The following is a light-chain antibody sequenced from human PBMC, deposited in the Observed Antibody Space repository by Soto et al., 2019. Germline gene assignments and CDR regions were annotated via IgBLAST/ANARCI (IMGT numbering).Light chain of an antibody. V-gene: IGKV3D-15*01. Sequence: LWLTLSPAAPPLSASQATMLYSRASSSINSDLAWYLQKPGQAPRLLIYGASTRATGIPARFSGSGSGTEFTLTISSLQAEDFAVYYCQQYNNRPPLTFGGGTKVDIK. CDR2: GAS. CDR3: QQYNNRPPLT. CDR1: SSINSD. J-gene: IGKJ4*01.